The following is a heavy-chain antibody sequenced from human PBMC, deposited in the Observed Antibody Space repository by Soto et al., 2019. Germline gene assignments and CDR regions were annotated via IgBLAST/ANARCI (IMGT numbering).Heavy chain of an antibody. CDR2: IIPIFGTA. D-gene: IGHD3-22*01. J-gene: IGHJ4*02. CDR3: ARDRPPRYYDSSGYFGYYFDY. Sequence: SVKVSCKASGGTFSSYAISWVRQAPGQGLELMGGIIPIFGTANYAQKFQGRVTITADESTSTAYMELSSLRSEDTAVYYCARDRPPRYYDSSGYFGYYFDYWGQGTLVTV. CDR1: GGTFSSYA. V-gene: IGHV1-69*13.